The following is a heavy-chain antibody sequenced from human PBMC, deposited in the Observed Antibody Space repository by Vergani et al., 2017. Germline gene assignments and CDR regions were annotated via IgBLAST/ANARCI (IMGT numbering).Heavy chain of an antibody. V-gene: IGHV1-18*01. D-gene: IGHD1-26*01. Sequence: QVQLVQSGAEVKKPGASVKVSCKASGYTFTSYGISWVRQAPGQGLEWMGWISAYNGNTNYAQKLQGRVTMATDTSTSTAYMELRSLRSDDTAVYYCARSRELLWNYYYGMDVWGQGTTVTVSS. CDR1: GYTFTSYG. CDR3: ARSRELLWNYYYGMDV. J-gene: IGHJ6*02. CDR2: ISAYNGNT.